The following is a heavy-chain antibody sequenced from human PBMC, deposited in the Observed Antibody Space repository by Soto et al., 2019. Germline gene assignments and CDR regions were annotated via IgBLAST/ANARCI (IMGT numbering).Heavy chain of an antibody. V-gene: IGHV4-59*08. CDR2: IYYTGTT. CDR3: ARHPTIARFENGLDV. D-gene: IGHD1-1*01. J-gene: IGHJ6*02. CDR1: GGSISSYY. Sequence: PSETLSLTCTVSGGSISSYYWSWIRQPPGKGLEWIGYIYYTGTTIYSPSLDRRVTLSVDRAKDQVSLKLTSVTPADTAVYYCARHPTIARFENGLDVWGQGTMVTVSS.